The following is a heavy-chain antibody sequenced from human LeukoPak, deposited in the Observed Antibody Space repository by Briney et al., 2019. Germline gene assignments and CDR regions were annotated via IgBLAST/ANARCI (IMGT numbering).Heavy chain of an antibody. CDR3: AKDYYDSSESWTDAFDI. J-gene: IGHJ3*02. Sequence: GGSLRLSCAASGFTFSSYGMHWVRQAPGKGLEWVAVIWYDGSNKYYADSVKGRFTISRDNSKNTLYLQMNSLRAEDTAVYYCAKDYYDSSESWTDAFDIWGQGTMVTVSS. D-gene: IGHD3-22*01. CDR2: IWYDGSNK. V-gene: IGHV3-30*02. CDR1: GFTFSSYG.